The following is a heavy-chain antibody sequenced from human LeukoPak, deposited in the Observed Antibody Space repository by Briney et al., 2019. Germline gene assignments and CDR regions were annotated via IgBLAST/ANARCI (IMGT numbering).Heavy chain of an antibody. CDR1: GFTSSSYA. J-gene: IGHJ4*02. V-gene: IGHV3-30-3*01. CDR2: ISYDGSNK. D-gene: IGHD1-26*01. CDR3: ARGWELLDY. Sequence: PGGSLRLSCAASGFTSSSYAMHWVRQAPGKGLEWVAVISYDGSNKYYADSVKGRFTISRDNSKNTLYLQMNSLRAEDTAVYYCARGWELLDYWGQGTLVTVSS.